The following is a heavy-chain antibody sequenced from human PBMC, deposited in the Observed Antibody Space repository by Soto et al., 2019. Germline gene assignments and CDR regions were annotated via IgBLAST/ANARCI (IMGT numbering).Heavy chain of an antibody. CDR3: ARGRDEYKLGNV. J-gene: IGHJ6*02. V-gene: IGHV4-59*01. CDR1: GGSISSYY. Sequence: PSETLSLTCTVSGGSISSYYWSWIRQPPGKGLEWIGYIYYSGSTNYNPSLKSRVTISVDTSKNQFSLKLSSVTAADTAVYYCARGRDEYKLGNVWGHGTTVTVSS. CDR2: IYYSGST. D-gene: IGHD1-1*01.